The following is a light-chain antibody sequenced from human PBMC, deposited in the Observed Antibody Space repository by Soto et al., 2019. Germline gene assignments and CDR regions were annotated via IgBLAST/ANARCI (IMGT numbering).Light chain of an antibody. J-gene: IGLJ1*01. CDR3: SSYTSSSFNYV. Sequence: QSVLTQPASVSGSPGQSITISCTGTSSDFGGYNYVSWYQQHPGKAPKLMIYDVSNRPSGVSNRFSGSKSGNTASLTISGLQAEDEADYYCSSYTSSSFNYVFGAGTKVTVL. CDR1: SSDFGGYNY. V-gene: IGLV2-14*01. CDR2: DVS.